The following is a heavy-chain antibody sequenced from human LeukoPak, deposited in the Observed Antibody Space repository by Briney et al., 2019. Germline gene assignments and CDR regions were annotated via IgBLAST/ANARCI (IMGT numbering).Heavy chain of an antibody. CDR2: IYYSGST. Sequence: SGTLSLTCTVSGGSISSGGYYWSWIRQHPGKGLEWIGYIYYSGSTYYNPSLKSRVTISVDTSKNQFSLELSSVTAADTAVYYCARVSSSPYYFDYWGQGTLVTVSS. CDR1: GGSISSGGYY. J-gene: IGHJ4*02. D-gene: IGHD6-13*01. CDR3: ARVSSSPYYFDY. V-gene: IGHV4-31*03.